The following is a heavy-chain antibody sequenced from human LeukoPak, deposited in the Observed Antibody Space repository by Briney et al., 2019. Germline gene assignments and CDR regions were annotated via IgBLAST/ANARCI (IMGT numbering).Heavy chain of an antibody. Sequence: SQTLSLTCTVSGGSISSGSYYWSWIRQPAGKGLEWIGRIYTSGSTNYNPSLKSRVTISVDTSKNQLSLKLSSVTAADTAVYYCARDRGVVPAAIPWFDPWGQGTLVTVSS. CDR3: ARDRGVVPAAIPWFDP. J-gene: IGHJ5*02. CDR2: IYTSGST. V-gene: IGHV4-61*02. CDR1: GGSISSGSYY. D-gene: IGHD2-2*01.